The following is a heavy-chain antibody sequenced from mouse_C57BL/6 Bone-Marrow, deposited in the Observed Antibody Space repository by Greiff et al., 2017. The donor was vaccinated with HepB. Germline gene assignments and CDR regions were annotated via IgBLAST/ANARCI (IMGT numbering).Heavy chain of an antibody. Sequence: VKLQESGAELARPGASVKMSCKASGYTFTSYTMHLVKQRPGQGLEWIGYINPSSGYTKYNQKFKDKATLTADKSSSTAYMQLSSLTSEDSAVYYCAFYDYDYFDYWGQGTTLTVSS. CDR3: AFYDYDYFDY. CDR1: GYTFTSYT. J-gene: IGHJ2*01. V-gene: IGHV1-4*01. CDR2: INPSSGYT. D-gene: IGHD2-4*01.